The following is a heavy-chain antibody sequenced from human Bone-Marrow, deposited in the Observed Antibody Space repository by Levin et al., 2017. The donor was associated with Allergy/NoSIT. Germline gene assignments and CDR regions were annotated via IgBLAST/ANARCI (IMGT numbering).Heavy chain of an antibody. CDR1: GYPLSEVS. D-gene: IGHD3-10*01. CDR3: ATDGYVYGSGSYYHYFDY. J-gene: IGHJ4*02. Sequence: ASVKVSCKVFGYPLSEVSVHWVRQGPGKGLEWMGGFDPKDGEPIYAQKFQGRVTMTEDTSRDTAYMELSSLRSEDTAVYYCATDGYVYGSGSYYHYFDYWGQGTPVTVSS. CDR2: FDPKDGEP. V-gene: IGHV1-24*01.